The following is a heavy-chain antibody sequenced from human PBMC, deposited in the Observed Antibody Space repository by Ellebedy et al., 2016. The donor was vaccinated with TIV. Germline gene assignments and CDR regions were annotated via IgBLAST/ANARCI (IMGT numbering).Heavy chain of an antibody. CDR3: AGFRGEAVAGNWFDP. D-gene: IGHD6-19*01. J-gene: IGHJ5*02. CDR2: INSDGSST. Sequence: PGGSLRLSCAASGFTFTQYWLHWVRQAPGKGPVWVSRINSDGSSTTYADPVRGRFSISRDNSKNTLYLQMNSLRADDTAVYYCAGFRGEAVAGNWFDPWGQGTLVTVSS. V-gene: IGHV3-74*01. CDR1: GFTFTQYW.